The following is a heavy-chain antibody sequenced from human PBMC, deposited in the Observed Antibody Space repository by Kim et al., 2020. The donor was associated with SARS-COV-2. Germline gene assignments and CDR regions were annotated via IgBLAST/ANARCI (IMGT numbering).Heavy chain of an antibody. CDR1: GFTFSSYG. CDR2: IWYDGSNK. J-gene: IGHJ4*02. CDR3: AKGTMVRETLDY. Sequence: GGSLRLSCAASGFTFSSYGMHWVRQAPGKGLEWVAVIWYDGSNKYYADSVKGRFTISRDNSKNTLYLQMNSLRAEDTAVYYCAKGTMVRETLDYWGQGTLVTVSS. D-gene: IGHD3-10*01. V-gene: IGHV3-33*06.